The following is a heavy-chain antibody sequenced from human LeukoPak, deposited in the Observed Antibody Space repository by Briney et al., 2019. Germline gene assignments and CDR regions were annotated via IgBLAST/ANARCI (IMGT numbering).Heavy chain of an antibody. CDR1: GGSISNSSYY. CDR2: IYYSGSS. J-gene: IGHJ4*02. V-gene: IGHV4-39*01. CDR3: ARRGLAVAGYFDY. Sequence: SETLSLTCTVSGGSISNSSYYWGWIRQPPGKGLEWIGNIYYSGSSYCNPSLKSRVTISVDTSKNQFSLKVSSVTAADTAVYYCARRGLAVAGYFDYWGQGTLVTVSS. D-gene: IGHD6-19*01.